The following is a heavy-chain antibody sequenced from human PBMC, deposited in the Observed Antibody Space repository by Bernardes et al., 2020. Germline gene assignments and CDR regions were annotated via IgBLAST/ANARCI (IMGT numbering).Heavy chain of an antibody. Sequence: GRSLRVSCAASGFTFRSYAMNWVRQAPGKGLEWVSGVGGSGTTTYYADSVRGRFSISRDNSKNTLYLQMDRLRAEDTAVYYCVLSKGLWSGHYPEDNFESWGQGTLVTVSS. J-gene: IGHJ4*02. CDR1: GFTFRSYA. CDR3: VLSKGLWSGHYPEDNFES. CDR2: VGGSGTTT. D-gene: IGHD3-3*01. V-gene: IGHV3-23*01.